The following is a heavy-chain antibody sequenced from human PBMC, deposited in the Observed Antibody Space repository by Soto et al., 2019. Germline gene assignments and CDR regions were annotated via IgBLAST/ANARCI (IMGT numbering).Heavy chain of an antibody. D-gene: IGHD6-25*01. CDR3: ARHNGYNLPGGDY. J-gene: IGHJ4*02. Sequence: GESLKISCKVSGYNFASYWIGWVRQMPGKGLEWMGIIYPGDSDTRYSPSFQGQVTISADKSISTAYLQWSSLKASDTAMYYCARHNGYNLPGGDYWGQGTLVTVSS. V-gene: IGHV5-51*01. CDR2: IYPGDSDT. CDR1: GYNFASYW.